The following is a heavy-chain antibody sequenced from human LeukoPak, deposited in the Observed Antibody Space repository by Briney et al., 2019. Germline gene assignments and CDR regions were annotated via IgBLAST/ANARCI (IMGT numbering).Heavy chain of an antibody. CDR2: LHYSGTA. D-gene: IGHD3-22*01. CDR1: GGSVSSNY. Sequence: SETLSPTCTVSGGSVSSNYWSWIRQSPEKGLEWIGFLHYSGTANYNPSLKSRVTISVDTSKNQFSLKLSSVTAADTAVYYCATHDLRVGGPYYFDYWGQGALVTVSS. J-gene: IGHJ4*02. CDR3: ATHDLRVGGPYYFDY. V-gene: IGHV4-59*08.